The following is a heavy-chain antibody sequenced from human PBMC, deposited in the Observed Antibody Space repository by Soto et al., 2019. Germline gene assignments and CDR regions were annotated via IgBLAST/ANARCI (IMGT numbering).Heavy chain of an antibody. D-gene: IGHD6-13*01. V-gene: IGHV2-70*11. CDR2: IDWDDDK. CDR1: GFSLSTSGMC. CDR3: ARLRIAAAGTKGIDY. J-gene: IGHJ4*02. Sequence: ESGPTLVNPTQTLTLTCTFSGFSLSTSGMCVSWIRQPPGKALEWLARIDWDDDKYYSTSLKTRLTISKDTSKNQVVLTMTNMVPVDIATYYCARLRIAAAGTKGIDYWGQGTLVTVSS.